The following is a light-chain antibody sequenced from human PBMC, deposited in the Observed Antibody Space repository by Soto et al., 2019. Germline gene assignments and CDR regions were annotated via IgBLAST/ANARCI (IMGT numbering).Light chain of an antibody. Sequence: QSALTQPASVYGSPGQSITISCTGSSSDVGAYNYVSWYQQHPDKAPKLMIFDVSDRPSGVSSRFSASKSGNTASLTISGLQAEDEAEYYCGSFTTSSTVVFGTGTKVTVL. J-gene: IGLJ1*01. CDR3: GSFTTSSTVV. CDR1: SSDVGAYNY. V-gene: IGLV2-14*03. CDR2: DVS.